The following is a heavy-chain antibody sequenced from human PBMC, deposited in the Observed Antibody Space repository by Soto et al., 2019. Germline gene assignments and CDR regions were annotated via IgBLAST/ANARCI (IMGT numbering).Heavy chain of an antibody. V-gene: IGHV3-23*01. CDR1: GFTFSSYA. D-gene: IGHD3-10*01. J-gene: IGHJ4*02. Sequence: EVQLLESGGGLVQPGGSLRLSCAASGFTFSSYAMSWVRQAPGKGLEWVSAISGSGGSTYYADSVKGRFTISRDNSKNTLYLQMNSLRAEDTAVYYCAKAYNYYGSGSQDYFDYWGQGTLVTVSS. CDR3: AKAYNYYGSGSQDYFDY. CDR2: ISGSGGST.